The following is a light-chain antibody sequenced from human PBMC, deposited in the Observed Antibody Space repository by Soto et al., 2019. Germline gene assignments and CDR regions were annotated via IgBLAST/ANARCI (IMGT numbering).Light chain of an antibody. CDR3: CSYSRTINYV. CDR2: EVN. CDR1: HNAIGGFNY. J-gene: IGLJ1*01. V-gene: IGLV2-8*01. Sequence: QSPLTASPCVCGSCGEAVTILRSGTHNAIGGFNYVSWYQQHPGKAPKLMIYEVNKRPSGVPNRFSGSNSGNTASLTVSGLQAEDEAEYYCCSYSRTINYVFGTGTKVTVL.